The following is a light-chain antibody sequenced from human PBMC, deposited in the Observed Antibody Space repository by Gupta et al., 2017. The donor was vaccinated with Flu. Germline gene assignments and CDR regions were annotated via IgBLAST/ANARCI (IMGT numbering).Light chain of an antibody. V-gene: IGLV1-51*02. CDR3: GAWDISLTALWV. CDR2: ENS. J-gene: IGLJ3*02. CDR1: SSNIGDNY. Sequence: VPISCSENSSNIGDNYVSWFQQFPVTAPNLLISENSRRPSELPDRVSGSKSGTSASLDITGLQTGDEADYYCGAWDISLTALWVFGGCTNLTVL.